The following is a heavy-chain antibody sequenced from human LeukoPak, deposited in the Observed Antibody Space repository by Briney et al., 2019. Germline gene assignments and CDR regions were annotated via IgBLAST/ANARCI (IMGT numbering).Heavy chain of an antibody. D-gene: IGHD4-23*01. Sequence: GGSLRLSCEASGFAVSARPMSWVRQAPGKGLEWVSSISSSSSYIYYADSVKGRFTISRDNAKNSLYLQMNSLRAEDTAVYYCARGSLSTVVTSGFDYWGQGTLVTVSS. CDR2: ISSSSSYI. J-gene: IGHJ4*02. CDR3: ARGSLSTVVTSGFDY. V-gene: IGHV3-21*01. CDR1: GFAVSARP.